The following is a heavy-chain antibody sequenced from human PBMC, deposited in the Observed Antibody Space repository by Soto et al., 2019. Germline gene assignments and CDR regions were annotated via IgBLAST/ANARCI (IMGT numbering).Heavy chain of an antibody. CDR3: ARSNPSRPDY. V-gene: IGHV4-34*02. CDR2: VSHSGST. Sequence: QVQLQQWGAGLLKPSDTRSLTCGVDGLSFSGYYWILIRQPPGKGLEWIGEVSHSGSTNYNPSLTSRVTISVDASKNHFSLKVSSVTAADTGVYYWARSNPSRPDYWGQGTLVPVSS. CDR1: GLSFSGYY. D-gene: IGHD6-6*01. J-gene: IGHJ4*02.